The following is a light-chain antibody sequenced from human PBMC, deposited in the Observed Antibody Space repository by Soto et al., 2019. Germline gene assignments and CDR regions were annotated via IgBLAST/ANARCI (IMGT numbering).Light chain of an antibody. V-gene: IGKV3-20*01. CDR2: VAS. J-gene: IGKJ1*01. Sequence: EILSTQSPGTPSSSPAERATLSCRASQSVSSSYLPWYQQKPRQAPGRLIDVASSSATGIPDRFSGSGSGRDFPLTISQLEPEDFAVYSCQQDGSSAWTFGQGTKVDIK. CDR1: QSVSSSY. CDR3: QQDGSSAWT.